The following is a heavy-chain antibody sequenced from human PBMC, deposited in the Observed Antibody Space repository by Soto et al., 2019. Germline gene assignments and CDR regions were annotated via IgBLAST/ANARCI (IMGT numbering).Heavy chain of an antibody. Sequence: EVQLLESGGGLVQPGGSLRLSCAASGFTFGSYAMSWVRQAPGKGLEWVSSIGAGYGTYYADSVKGRFTISRDNSKNTLYLQMNSLRAEDTAIYYCATPYSSSWFSPFYYWGQGSLVTVSS. CDR2: IGAGYGT. CDR1: GFTFGSYA. CDR3: ATPYSSSWFSPFYY. V-gene: IGHV3-23*01. J-gene: IGHJ4*02. D-gene: IGHD6-13*01.